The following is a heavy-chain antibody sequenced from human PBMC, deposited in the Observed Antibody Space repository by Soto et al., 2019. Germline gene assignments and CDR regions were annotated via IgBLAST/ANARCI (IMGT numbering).Heavy chain of an antibody. CDR3: AREGEWNYYYYGMDV. CDR2: IYTSGST. D-gene: IGHD3-3*01. J-gene: IGHJ6*02. Sequence: NPSETLSLTCTVSGGSISSYYWSWIRQPAGKGLEWIGRIYTSGSTNYNPSLKSRVTMSVDTSKNQFSLKLSSVTAADTAVYYCAREGEWNYYYYGMDVWGQGTTVTVSS. CDR1: GGSISSYY. V-gene: IGHV4-4*07.